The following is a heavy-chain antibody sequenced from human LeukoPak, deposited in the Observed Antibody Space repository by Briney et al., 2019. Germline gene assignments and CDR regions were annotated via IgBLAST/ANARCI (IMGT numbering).Heavy chain of an antibody. D-gene: IGHD2-15*01. CDR3: ARDGGAFDI. V-gene: IGHV4-61*01. Sequence: SETLSLTCTVSGGSFSSGSYYWRWIRQPPGKGLEWIGYIYYSGSTNYNPSLKSRVTISVDTSKNQFSLKLSSVTAADTAVYYCARDGGAFDIWGQGTMVTVSS. CDR2: IYYSGST. J-gene: IGHJ3*02. CDR1: GGSFSSGSYY.